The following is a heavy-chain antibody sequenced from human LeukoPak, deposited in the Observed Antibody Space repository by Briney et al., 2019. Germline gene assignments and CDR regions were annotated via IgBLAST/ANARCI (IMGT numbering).Heavy chain of an antibody. J-gene: IGHJ3*02. CDR2: IYSGGST. CDR1: GFTVSSNY. V-gene: IGHV3-53*01. Sequence: GGSLRLSCAASGFTVSSNYMSWVRQAPGKGLEWVSVIYSGGSTYYADSVKGRFTISRDNAKNSLYLQMNSLRAEDTAVYYCARDLRGNSGWYDAFDIWGQGTVVTVSS. D-gene: IGHD6-19*01. CDR3: ARDLRGNSGWYDAFDI.